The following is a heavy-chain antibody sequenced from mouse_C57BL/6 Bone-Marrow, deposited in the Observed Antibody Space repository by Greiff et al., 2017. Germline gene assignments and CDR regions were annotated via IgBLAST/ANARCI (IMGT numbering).Heavy chain of an antibody. CDR1: GYTFTSYD. J-gene: IGHJ2*01. CDR2: IYPRDGST. CDR3: AREELIYYYGSSYENY. V-gene: IGHV1-85*01. D-gene: IGHD1-1*01. Sequence: QVQLKQSGPELVKPGASVKLSCKASGYTFTSYDINWVKQRPGQGLEWLGWIYPRDGSTKYNAKFKGKATLTVDTSSSTAYMELKSLTSEDSAVYYCAREELIYYYGSSYENYGGQGTTLTVSS.